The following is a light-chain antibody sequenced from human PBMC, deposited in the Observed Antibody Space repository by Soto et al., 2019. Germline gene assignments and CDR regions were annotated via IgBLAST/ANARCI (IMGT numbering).Light chain of an antibody. CDR3: QRYGSPPT. V-gene: IGKV3-20*01. J-gene: IGKJ1*01. CDR1: QSVSSSY. Sequence: EIVLTQSPGTLSLSPGERATLSCRASQSVSSSYLAWYQQKPGQAPRLLIYGASSRATGIPDRFSGSGSGTDFNLTIGRLEPEDFAVYYCQRYGSPPTFGQGTKVEVK. CDR2: GAS.